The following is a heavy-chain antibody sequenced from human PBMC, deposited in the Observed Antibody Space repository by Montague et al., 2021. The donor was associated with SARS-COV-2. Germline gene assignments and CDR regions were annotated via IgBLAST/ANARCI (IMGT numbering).Heavy chain of an antibody. CDR1: GGSISSSNW. V-gene: IGHV4-4*02. J-gene: IGHJ5*02. CDR3: ARRYCSSTSCPNWFDP. CDR2: IYHSGST. Sequence: SETLSLTCAVSGGSISSSNWWSWVRQPPGKGLEWIGEIYHSGSTNYNPPLKIRVTISVDKSKNQSSLKLSSVTAADTAVYYCARRYCSSTSCPNWFDPWGQGTLVTVSS. D-gene: IGHD2-2*01.